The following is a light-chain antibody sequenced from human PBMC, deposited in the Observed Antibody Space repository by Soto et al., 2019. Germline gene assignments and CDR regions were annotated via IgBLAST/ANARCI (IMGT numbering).Light chain of an antibody. CDR2: EVS. V-gene: IGLV2-8*01. J-gene: IGLJ1*01. CDR1: SSDVGGYNY. Sequence: QSALTQPPSASGSFGQSVTTSCTGTSSDVGGYNYVSWYQQHPGKAPKLMIYEVSERPSGVPDRFSGSKSGNTASLTVSGLQADDEADYYCSSYSDTNYHYVFGTGTKATVL. CDR3: SSYSDTNYHYV.